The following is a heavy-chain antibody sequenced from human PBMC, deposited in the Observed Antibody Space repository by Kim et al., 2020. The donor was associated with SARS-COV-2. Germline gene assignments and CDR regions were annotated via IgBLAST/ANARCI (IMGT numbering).Heavy chain of an antibody. D-gene: IGHD1-26*01. CDR3: AREMGAAVFDY. Sequence: TGYADSVKGRFTISRDNAKNSLYLQMNSLRAEDTALYHCAREMGAAVFDYWGQGTLVTVSS. J-gene: IGHJ4*02. V-gene: IGHV3-20*01. CDR2: T.